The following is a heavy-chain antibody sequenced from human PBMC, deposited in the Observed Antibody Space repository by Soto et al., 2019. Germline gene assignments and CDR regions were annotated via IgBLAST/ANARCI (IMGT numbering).Heavy chain of an antibody. CDR1: CGSFTDYY. J-gene: IGHJ6*02. CDR2: ISHSGAT. Sequence: PGETLSLTCAVYCGSFTDYYWTWIRQPPGKGLEWIGEISHSGATNYNPSLKSRVTISEDTSKNQVSLKVTSVTAADTAVFYCARGNHYYGMDVWGQGTTVTVSS. CDR3: ARGNHYYGMDV. V-gene: IGHV4-34*01.